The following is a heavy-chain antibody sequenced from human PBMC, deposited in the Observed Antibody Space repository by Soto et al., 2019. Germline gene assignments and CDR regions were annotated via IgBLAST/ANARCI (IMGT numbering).Heavy chain of an antibody. J-gene: IGHJ3*02. V-gene: IGHV3-7*05. D-gene: IGHD6-13*01. CDR1: GFTFSSYW. CDR3: ASSYRTAAGTGVGDAFDI. CDR2: IKQDGSEK. Sequence: EVQLVESGGGLVQPGGSLRLSCAASGFTFSSYWMSWVRQAPGKGLEWVANIKQDGSEKYYVDSVKGRFTISRDNAKNSLCLQMNSLRAEDTAVYYCASSYRTAAGTGVGDAFDIWGQGTMVTVSS.